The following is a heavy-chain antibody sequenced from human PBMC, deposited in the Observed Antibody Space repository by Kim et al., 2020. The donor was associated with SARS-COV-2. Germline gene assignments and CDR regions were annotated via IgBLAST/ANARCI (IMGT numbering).Heavy chain of an antibody. J-gene: IGHJ6*02. V-gene: IGHV6-1*01. CDR1: GDSVSSNSAA. Sequence: SQTLSLTCAISGDSVSSNSAAWNWIRQSPSRGLEWLGRTYYRSKWYSDYAISVKSRLTINPDTSKNQVSLQLNSVTPEDTAVYYCAVGHGSGSGALWGRLLYNYYGRDVWGQGTTVTVSS. D-gene: IGHD3-10*01. CDR3: AVGHGSGSGALWGRLLYNYYGRDV. CDR2: TYYRSKWYS.